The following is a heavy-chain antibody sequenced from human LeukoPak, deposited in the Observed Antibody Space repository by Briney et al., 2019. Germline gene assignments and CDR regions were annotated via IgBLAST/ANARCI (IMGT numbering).Heavy chain of an antibody. CDR1: GFTFTSSA. CDR2: IVVGSGNT. D-gene: IGHD3-16*01. J-gene: IGHJ4*02. CDR3: ANMGGLGYFDY. V-gene: IGHV1-58*01. Sequence: SVKVSCKASGFTFTSSAVQWVRQARGQRLEWIGWIVVGSGNTNYAQKFQERVTITRDMSTSTAYMELSSLRAEDTAVYYCANMGGLGYFDYWGQGTLVTVSS.